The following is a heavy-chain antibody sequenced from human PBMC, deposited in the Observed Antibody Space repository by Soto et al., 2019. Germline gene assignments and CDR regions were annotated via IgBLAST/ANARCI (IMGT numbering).Heavy chain of an antibody. CDR2: MNPNSGNT. Sequence: ASLKVSCKASGYTFSNYGIHWVRQATGQGLEWMGWMNPNSGNTGYAQKFQGRVTMTRNTSISTAYMELSSLRSEDTAVYYCARELSSSWRFDYWGQGTLVTVSS. CDR3: ARELSSSWRFDY. V-gene: IGHV1-8*02. CDR1: GYTFSNYG. D-gene: IGHD6-13*01. J-gene: IGHJ4*02.